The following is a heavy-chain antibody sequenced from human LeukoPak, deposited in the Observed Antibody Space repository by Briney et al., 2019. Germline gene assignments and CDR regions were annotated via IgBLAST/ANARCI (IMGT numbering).Heavy chain of an antibody. D-gene: IGHD3-10*01. J-gene: IGHJ4*02. CDR3: ARDKAHSYGYYFDP. CDR1: GGGISTYY. Sequence: PSETLSLTCTVAGGGISTYYWNWIRQTPGKGLEWVGHIANGATDYNPSLKSRAIISVDTSKNQISLRLTSVTAADTAVYHCARDKAHSYGYYFDPWGPGTQVLVSS. CDR2: IANGAT. V-gene: IGHV4-4*08.